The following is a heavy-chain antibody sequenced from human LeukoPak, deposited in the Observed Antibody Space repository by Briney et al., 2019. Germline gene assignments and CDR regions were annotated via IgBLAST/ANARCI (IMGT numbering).Heavy chain of an antibody. D-gene: IGHD2-2*01. CDR1: GYTFTSYG. J-gene: IGHJ4*02. CDR3: ARAEQYQLLLH. Sequence: ASVKVSCKASGYTFTSYGITWVRQAPGQGLEWMGWISAYNGNTNYAQKLQGRVTMTTDTSTSTAYLDLRSLKSDDTAVYYCARAEQYQLLLHWGQGTLVTVSS. CDR2: ISAYNGNT. V-gene: IGHV1-18*01.